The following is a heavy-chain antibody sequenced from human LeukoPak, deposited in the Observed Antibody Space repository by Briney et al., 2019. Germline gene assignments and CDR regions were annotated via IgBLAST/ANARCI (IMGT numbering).Heavy chain of an antibody. D-gene: IGHD6-13*01. CDR3: ARTYTAAGMDYYYYMDV. Sequence: SVKVSCKASGGTFSSYAISWVRQAPGQGVEWMGGIIPIFVTANYAQKFQGRVTITTDESTSTAYMELSSLRSEDTAVYYCARTYTAAGMDYYYYMDVWGKGTTVTVSS. CDR1: GGTFSSYA. CDR2: IIPIFVTA. V-gene: IGHV1-69*05. J-gene: IGHJ6*03.